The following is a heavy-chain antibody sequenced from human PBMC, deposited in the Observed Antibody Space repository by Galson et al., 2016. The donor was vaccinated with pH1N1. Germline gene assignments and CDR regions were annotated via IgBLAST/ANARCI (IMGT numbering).Heavy chain of an antibody. CDR2: INSDGGGT. Sequence: SLRLSCAASGFTFSTYWMHWVRQAPGKGLAWVSRINSDGGGTSYADSVKGRFTISRDNAKNTLYLQMNTLRAEDTAVYYCSRGGGSSGPPNHAFDIWGQGTMVTVSS. D-gene: IGHD1-26*01. CDR3: SRGGGSSGPPNHAFDI. J-gene: IGHJ3*02. V-gene: IGHV3-74*01. CDR1: GFTFSTYW.